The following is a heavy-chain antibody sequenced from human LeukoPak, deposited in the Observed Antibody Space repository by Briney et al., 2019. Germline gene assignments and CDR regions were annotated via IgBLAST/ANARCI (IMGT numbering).Heavy chain of an antibody. D-gene: IGHD5-24*01. J-gene: IGHJ4*02. CDR2: INQDGSGK. Sequence: GGSLRLSCEVSGLTFRSYWVSWVRQAPGKGLEWVANINQDGSGKYFVDSVRGRFTISRDNAKNSLHLQMNTLRAEDTAVYYCARERDGRFFDYWGQGTLVTVSS. CDR1: GLTFRSYW. V-gene: IGHV3-7*01. CDR3: ARERDGRFFDY.